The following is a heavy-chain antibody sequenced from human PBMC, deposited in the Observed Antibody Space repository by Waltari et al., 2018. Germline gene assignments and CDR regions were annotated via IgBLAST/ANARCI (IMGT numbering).Heavy chain of an antibody. CDR3: ASDSAPPSARLFDY. V-gene: IGHV4-4*07. J-gene: IGHJ4*02. D-gene: IGHD2-2*01. Sequence: QVQLQESGPGLVKPSETLSLTCTVSGGPISSYYWSWIRQPAGKGLEWIGRIYTSGSTNYNPSLKSRVTMSVDTSKNQFSLKLSSVTAADTAVYYCASDSAPPSARLFDYWGQGTLVTVSS. CDR1: GGPISSYY. CDR2: IYTSGST.